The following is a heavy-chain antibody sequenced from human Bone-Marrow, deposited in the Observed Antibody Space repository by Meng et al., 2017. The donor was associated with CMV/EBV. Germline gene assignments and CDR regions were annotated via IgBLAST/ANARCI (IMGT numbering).Heavy chain of an antibody. V-gene: IGHV3-30*04. CDR3: ARDARIAAPDY. Sequence: GESLKISCAASGFTFSSYAMHWVRQAPGKGLEWVAVISYDGSNKYYADSVKGRFTISRDNAKNTLYLQMNSLRAEDTAVYYCARDARIAAPDYWGQGTLVTVSS. J-gene: IGHJ4*02. D-gene: IGHD6-6*01. CDR1: GFTFSSYA. CDR2: ISYDGSNK.